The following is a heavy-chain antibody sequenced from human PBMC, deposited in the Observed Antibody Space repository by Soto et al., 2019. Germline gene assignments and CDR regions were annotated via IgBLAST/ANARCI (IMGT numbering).Heavy chain of an antibody. CDR2: VSYDGTRE. CDR1: GFPFSNYA. J-gene: IGHJ4*02. V-gene: IGHV3-30*18. D-gene: IGHD2-8*01. CDR3: AKGTENIVLMVYAVLFDY. Sequence: GGSLRLSCAASGFPFSNYAMHWVRQAPGKGLEWVAVVSYDGTREYYAESVKGRFTISRDNSKNTLFLQMSSLRAEDTAVYYCAKGTENIVLMVYAVLFDYWGQGTLVTVSS.